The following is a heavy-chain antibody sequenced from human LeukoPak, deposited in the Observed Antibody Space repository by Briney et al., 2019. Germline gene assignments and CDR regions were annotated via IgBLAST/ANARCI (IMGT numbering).Heavy chain of an antibody. Sequence: GGSLRLSCAASGFTFSDYYMSWIRQAPGKGLEWVSYISGSGSPIYYADSVKGRFTISRDNAKNSLYLQINSLRAEDTAVYYCARGLYCGSDCYPPYFDCWGQGTLVTVSS. CDR3: ARGLYCGSDCYPPYFDC. J-gene: IGHJ4*02. CDR1: GFTFSDYY. V-gene: IGHV3-11*01. D-gene: IGHD2-21*02. CDR2: ISGSGSPI.